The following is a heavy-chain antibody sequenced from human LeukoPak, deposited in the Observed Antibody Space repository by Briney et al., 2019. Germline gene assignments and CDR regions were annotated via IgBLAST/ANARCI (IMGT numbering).Heavy chain of an antibody. V-gene: IGHV3-23*01. CDR3: AKGIYSSGWSYFDY. J-gene: IGHJ4*01. CDR2: LSGSRITT. Sequence: GGSLRLSRAASGFTFSNSAMSWVRQAPGKGLEWVSTLSGSRITTYYADSVKGRFTISRDNSKNTLYLQMNSLRAEDTAVYYCAKGIYSSGWSYFDYWGHGTLVTVSS. CDR1: GFTFSNSA. D-gene: IGHD6-19*01.